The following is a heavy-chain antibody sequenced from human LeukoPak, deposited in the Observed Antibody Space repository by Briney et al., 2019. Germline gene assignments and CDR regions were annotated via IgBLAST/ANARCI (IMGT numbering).Heavy chain of an antibody. CDR1: EFTFSTYS. Sequence: GGSLRLSCAASEFTFSTYSMNWVRQAPGKGLEWVSSISSGSTYIYYADSVKGRFNISRDNPKNSLYLQMNSRRAEDTAVYYCAGSDTTGYSPREWDYWYFDLWGRGTLVTVSS. CDR2: ISSGSTYI. V-gene: IGHV3-21*01. D-gene: IGHD3-9*01. CDR3: AGSDTTGYSPREWDYWYFDL. J-gene: IGHJ2*01.